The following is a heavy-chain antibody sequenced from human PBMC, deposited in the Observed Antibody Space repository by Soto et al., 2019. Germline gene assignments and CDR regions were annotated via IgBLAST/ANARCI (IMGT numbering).Heavy chain of an antibody. CDR1: GFTFKNAW. J-gene: IGHJ4*02. CDR2: IKSKTNGGTT. CDR3: TTDDPINKN. V-gene: IGHV3-15*01. Sequence: PGGSLRLSCGASGFTFKNAWMTWVRRAPGKGLEWVGRIKSKTNGGTTDFAAPVKGRFTISRDDSKSTLSLQMNSLKTEDTAVYYCTTDDPINKNWGRGTLVTVSS.